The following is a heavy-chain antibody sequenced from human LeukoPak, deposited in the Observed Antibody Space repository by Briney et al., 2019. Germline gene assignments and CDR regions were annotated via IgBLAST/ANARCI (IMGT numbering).Heavy chain of an antibody. D-gene: IGHD3-22*01. CDR2: MNSDGTST. J-gene: IGHJ2*01. CDR1: GFIFSTYW. CDR3: ARARDYYDSSGQDWYFDL. Sequence: PGGSLRLSCAASGFIFSTYWMHWVRRAPGEGLVWVSRMNSDGTSTTYADSVTGRFTISRDNAKNTLYLQMNSLRAEDTAVYYCARARDYYDSSGQDWYFDLWGRGTLVTVSS. V-gene: IGHV3-74*01.